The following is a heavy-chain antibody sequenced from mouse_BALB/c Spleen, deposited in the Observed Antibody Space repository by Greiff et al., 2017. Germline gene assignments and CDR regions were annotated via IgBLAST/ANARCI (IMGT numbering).Heavy chain of an antibody. J-gene: IGHJ3*01. CDR2: IDPANGNT. CDR3: ARDSSPWFAY. V-gene: IGHV14-3*02. D-gene: IGHD1-1*01. Sequence: VQLQQSGAELVKPGASVKLSCTASGFYIKDTYMHWVKQRPEQGLEWIGRIDPANGNTKYDPKFQGKATITADTSSNTAYLQLSSLTSEDTAVYYCARDSSPWFAYWGQGTLVTVSA. CDR1: GFYIKDTY.